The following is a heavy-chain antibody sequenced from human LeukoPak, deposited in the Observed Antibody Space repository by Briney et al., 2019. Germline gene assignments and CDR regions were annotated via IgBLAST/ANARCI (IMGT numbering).Heavy chain of an antibody. CDR3: ATRPTPPYYYYYMDV. J-gene: IGHJ6*03. V-gene: IGHV4-39*07. Sequence: SETLSLTCTVSGGSISSSSYYWGWIRQPPGKGLEWIGSIYYSGSTYYNPSLKSRVTISVDTSKNQFSLKVNSVTAADTAVYYCATRPTPPYYYYYMDVWGKGTTVTVSS. CDR1: GGSISSSSYY. D-gene: IGHD4-23*01. CDR2: IYYSGST.